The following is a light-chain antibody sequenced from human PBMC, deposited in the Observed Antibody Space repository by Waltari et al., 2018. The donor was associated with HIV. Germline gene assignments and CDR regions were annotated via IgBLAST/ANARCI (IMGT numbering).Light chain of an antibody. CDR1: PSVFYSSSNKNY. CDR2: WAS. Sequence: DIVMTQSPDSLAVSLGERATINCKSSPSVFYSSSNKNYLAWYQQKPGQPPKLLIYWASTREYGVPDRFSGSGSGKDFTLTISSLQAEDVAVYYCQQDYNTAITFGQGTRREIK. CDR3: QQDYNTAIT. J-gene: IGKJ5*01. V-gene: IGKV4-1*01.